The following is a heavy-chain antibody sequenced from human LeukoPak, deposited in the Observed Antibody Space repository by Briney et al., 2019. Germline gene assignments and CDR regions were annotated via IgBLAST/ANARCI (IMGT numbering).Heavy chain of an antibody. J-gene: IGHJ4*02. CDR3: ARSTGATGPVDY. CDR2: IYPGDSDT. CDR1: GYTFSSYW. Sequence: GESLKISCKVSGYTFSSYWIGWVRHMPGKGLEWMGIIYPGDSDTRYSPSFQGQVTISADKSITTAYPQWNSLKASDTAMYYCARSTGATGPVDYWGQGTLVTV. V-gene: IGHV5-51*01. D-gene: IGHD2-8*02.